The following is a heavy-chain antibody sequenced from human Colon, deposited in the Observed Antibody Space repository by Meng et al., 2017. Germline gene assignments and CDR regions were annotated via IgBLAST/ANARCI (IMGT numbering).Heavy chain of an antibody. J-gene: IGHJ6*02. CDR1: GFPFRTFA. D-gene: IGHD3-16*01. V-gene: IGHV3-23*01. CDR3: VKDSPGFPGDSTHYYYNHMDV. CDR2: ISGTGYST. Sequence: GGSLRLSCAAAGFPFRTFAMSWVRQAPGKGLEWVSAISGTGYSTYYGDSVKGRFSISRDNSKNTLYLEMNSLRGEDTALYFCVKDSPGFPGDSTHYYYNHMDVWGQGTAVTVSS.